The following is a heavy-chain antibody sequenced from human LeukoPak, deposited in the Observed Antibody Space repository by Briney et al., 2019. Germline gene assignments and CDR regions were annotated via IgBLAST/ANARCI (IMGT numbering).Heavy chain of an antibody. J-gene: IGHJ6*03. D-gene: IGHD4-17*01. Sequence: ASVKVSCKASGYTFTSYDINWVRQATGQGLEWTGWMNPNSGNTGYAQKFQGRVTMTRNTSISTAYMELSSLRSEDTAVYYCASVSGTTVKKYYYYYMDVWGKGTTVTVSS. CDR3: ASVSGTTVKKYYYYYMDV. CDR1: GYTFTSYD. CDR2: MNPNSGNT. V-gene: IGHV1-8*01.